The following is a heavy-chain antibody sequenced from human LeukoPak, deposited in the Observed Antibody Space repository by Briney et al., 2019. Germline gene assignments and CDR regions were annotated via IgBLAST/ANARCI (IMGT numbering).Heavy chain of an antibody. J-gene: IGHJ4*02. CDR1: GYTFTSYA. CDR2: IDAGNGRT. V-gene: IGHV1-3*03. D-gene: IGHD2-21*01. CDR3: ARGKWTAHIVGYYFDS. Sequence: ASVKVSCKASGYTFTSYAMNWVRQAPGQRLEWMGWIDAGNGRTKYSQEFQGRVAITRDTSASTAYMDLSSLRSDDMAVYYCARGKWTAHIVGYYFDSWGQGTLVTVSS.